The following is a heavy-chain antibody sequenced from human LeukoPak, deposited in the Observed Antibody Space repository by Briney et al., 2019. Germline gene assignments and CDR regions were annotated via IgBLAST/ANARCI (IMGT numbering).Heavy chain of an antibody. J-gene: IGHJ4*02. Sequence: KPGGSLRLSCAASGFTFRDYYMSWIRQAPGKGLEWISYISSSAGTIHYVDSVKGRFTISRDNAKNSLYLQMDSLRVDDSAVYYCSRIKYGGNSGYHFDYWGQGTLVTVSS. CDR2: ISSSAGTI. V-gene: IGHV3-11*01. CDR1: GFTFRDYY. D-gene: IGHD4-23*01. CDR3: SRIKYGGNSGYHFDY.